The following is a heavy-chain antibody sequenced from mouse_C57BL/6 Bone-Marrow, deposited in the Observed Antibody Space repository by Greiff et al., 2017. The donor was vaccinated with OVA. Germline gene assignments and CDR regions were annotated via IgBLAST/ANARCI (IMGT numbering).Heavy chain of an antibody. CDR3: ARHRPTTNYFDY. V-gene: IGHV5-15*01. CDR1: GFTFSDYG. CDR2: ISNLAYSI. Sequence: EVQLQESGGGLVQPGGSLKLSCAASGFTFSDYGMAWVRQAPRKGPEWVAFISNLAYSIYYADNVTGRFTISRENAKNTLYLEMSRLSSEDTAMYYCARHRPTTNYFDYWGQGTTLTVSS. D-gene: IGHD1-1*01. J-gene: IGHJ2*01.